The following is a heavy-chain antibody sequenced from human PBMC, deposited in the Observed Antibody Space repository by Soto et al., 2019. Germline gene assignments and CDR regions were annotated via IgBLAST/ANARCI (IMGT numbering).Heavy chain of an antibody. CDR1: GGSISSSSCY. CDR3: ARGWRWEEGGGMDV. V-gene: IGHV4-39*01. CDR2: IYYSGST. J-gene: IGHJ6*02. D-gene: IGHD1-26*01. Sequence: SETLSLTCTVSGGSISSSSCYWGWIRQPPGKGLEWIGSIYYSGSTYYNPSLKSRVTISVDTSKNQFSLKLSSVTAADTAVYYRARGWRWEEGGGMDVWGQGTTVTVSS.